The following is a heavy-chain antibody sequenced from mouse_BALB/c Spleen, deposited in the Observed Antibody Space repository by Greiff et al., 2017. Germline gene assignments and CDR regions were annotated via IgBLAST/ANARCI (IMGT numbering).Heavy chain of an antibody. Sequence: EVQRVESGGGLVKPGGSLKLSCAASGFTFSSYAMSWVRQSPEKRLEWVAEISSGGSYTYYPDTVTGRFTISRDNAKNTLYLEMSSLRSEDTAMYCCARDYGPGAMDYWGQGTSVTVSS. CDR2: ISSGGSYT. J-gene: IGHJ4*01. CDR1: GFTFSSYA. CDR3: ARDYGPGAMDY. V-gene: IGHV5-9-4*01. D-gene: IGHD1-1*01.